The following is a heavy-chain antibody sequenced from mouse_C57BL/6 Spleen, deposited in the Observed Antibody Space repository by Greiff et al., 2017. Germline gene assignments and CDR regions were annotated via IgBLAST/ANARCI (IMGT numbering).Heavy chain of an antibody. Sequence: QVQLKQSGAELVRPGASVKMSCKASGYTFTSYNMHWVKQTPRQGLEWIGAIYPGNGDTSYNQKFKGKATLTVDKSSSTAYMQLSSLTSEDSAVYFGARSAYYSTWFAYWGQGTLVTVSA. J-gene: IGHJ3*01. V-gene: IGHV1-12*01. CDR2: IYPGNGDT. D-gene: IGHD2-5*01. CDR3: ARSAYYSTWFAY. CDR1: GYTFTSYN.